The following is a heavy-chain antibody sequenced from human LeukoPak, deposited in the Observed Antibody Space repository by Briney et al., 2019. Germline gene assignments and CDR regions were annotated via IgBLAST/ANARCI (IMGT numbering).Heavy chain of an antibody. CDR3: AKNQGFGWLYYFDY. V-gene: IGHV3-23*01. CDR2: ISGSSGDT. CDR1: GFTFSHYV. Sequence: GGSLRLLCAASGFTFSHYVVSWVPQAPGKGLEWVSVISGSSGDTYYADSVKGRFIISRDNSRNTLYLQMNSLRADDTAIYYCAKNQGFGWLYYFDYWGAGGLEAVSS. D-gene: IGHD3-9*01. J-gene: IGHJ4*02.